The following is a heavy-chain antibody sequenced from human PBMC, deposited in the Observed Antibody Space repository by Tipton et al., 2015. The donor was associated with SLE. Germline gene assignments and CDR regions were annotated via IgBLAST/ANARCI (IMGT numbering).Heavy chain of an antibody. D-gene: IGHD3-22*01. CDR1: GGTFSSYA. J-gene: IGHJ4*02. CDR3: ASGVRDYYDSSGFFGY. CDR2: IIPIFGTA. Sequence: QLVQSGAEVKKPGSSVKVSCKASGGTFSSYAISWVRQAPGQGLEWMGGIIPIFGTANYAQKFQGRVTITTDESTSTAYMELSSLRSEDTAVYYCASGVRDYYDSSGFFGYWGQGTLVTVSS. V-gene: IGHV1-69*05.